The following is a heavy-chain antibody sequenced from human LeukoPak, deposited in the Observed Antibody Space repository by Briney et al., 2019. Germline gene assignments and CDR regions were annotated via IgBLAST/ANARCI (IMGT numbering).Heavy chain of an antibody. CDR1: GGSISSYY. CDR3: ARVRDSNYYFYGMDV. CDR2: IYYSGSS. D-gene: IGHD3/OR15-3a*01. V-gene: IGHV4-59*01. Sequence: SETLSLTRTVSGGSISSYYWSWIRQPPGKGLEWIGYIYYSGSSNYNPSLRSRVTISVDTSNNQFSLKVSSVTAADTAVYYCARVRDSNYYFYGMDVWGQGTTVTVSS. J-gene: IGHJ6*02.